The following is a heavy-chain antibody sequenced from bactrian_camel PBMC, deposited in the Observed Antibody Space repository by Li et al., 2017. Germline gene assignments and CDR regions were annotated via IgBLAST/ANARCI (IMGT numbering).Heavy chain of an antibody. CDR2: IDSDGTT. V-gene: IGHV3S53*01. D-gene: IGHD5*01. CDR1: KDTDTYNC. J-gene: IGHJ6*01. Sequence: VQLVESGGGSVQAGGSLRLSCAASKDTDTYNCMGWFRQVPGKQREGVACIDSDGTTNVADSVKGRFTISKDKANNTLYLQMSSLKPDDTAMYYCAARYQGGFGYGGLCRDDPTDFPYWGRGTQVTVS. CDR3: AARYQGGFGYGGLCRDDPTDFPY.